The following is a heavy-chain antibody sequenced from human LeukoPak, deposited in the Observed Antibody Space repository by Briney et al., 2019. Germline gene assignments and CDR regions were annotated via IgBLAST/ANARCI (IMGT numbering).Heavy chain of an antibody. CDR1: AFSLNAYN. V-gene: IGHV3-7*01. Sequence: GGSLRLSCAASAFSLNAYNMNWVRQAPGKGLEWVANINQDGSEKYYVDSVKGRFTISRDNAKNSLYLQMNSLRAEDTAVYYCARDGVGAGVYFDQWGQGTLVTVSS. CDR3: ARDGVGAGVYFDQ. D-gene: IGHD3-10*01. J-gene: IGHJ4*01. CDR2: INQDGSEK.